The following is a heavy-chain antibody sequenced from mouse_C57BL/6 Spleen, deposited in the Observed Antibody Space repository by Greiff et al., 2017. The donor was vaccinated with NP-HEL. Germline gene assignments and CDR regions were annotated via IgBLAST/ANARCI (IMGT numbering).Heavy chain of an antibody. D-gene: IGHD1-1*01. V-gene: IGHV5-4*01. J-gene: IGHJ1*03. Sequence: EVKLVESGGGLVKPGGSLKLSCAASGFTFSSYAMSWVRQTPEKRLEWVATISDGGSYTYYPDNVKGRFTISRDNAKNNLYLQMSHLKSEDTAMYYCAREATTVVAHWYFDVWGTGTTVTVSS. CDR2: ISDGGSYT. CDR3: AREATTVVAHWYFDV. CDR1: GFTFSSYA.